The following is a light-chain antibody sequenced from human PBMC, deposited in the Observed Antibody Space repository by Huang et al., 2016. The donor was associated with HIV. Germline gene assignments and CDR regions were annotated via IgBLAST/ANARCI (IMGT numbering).Light chain of an antibody. CDR2: EAS. V-gene: IGKV3-20*01. Sequence: EIVLTQSPGTLSLSPGERATLSCRASQSVSSSYLAWYQQKPGQAPRLLIYEASSRATGIPDRFSGSGSGTDFTLTISRLEPEEFAVYYCKQYGGSPYTFGQGTKLEIK. CDR3: KQYGGSPYT. CDR1: QSVSSSY. J-gene: IGKJ2*01.